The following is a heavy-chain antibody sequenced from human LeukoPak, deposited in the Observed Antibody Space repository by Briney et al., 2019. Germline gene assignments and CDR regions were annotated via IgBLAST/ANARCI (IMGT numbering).Heavy chain of an antibody. V-gene: IGHV3-23*01. CDR1: GFTFSTFA. D-gene: IGHD3-10*01. CDR2: ISGSGGNT. J-gene: IGHJ4*02. Sequence: PGGPLRLPCAASGFTFSTFAMTWVRQAPGKGLEWVSGISGSGGNTYYADSVKGRFTIYRDNSKNMLYVQMNSLRAEDTAVYYCAKDSNRGGSGSFDYWGQGTLVTVSS. CDR3: AKDSNRGGSGSFDY.